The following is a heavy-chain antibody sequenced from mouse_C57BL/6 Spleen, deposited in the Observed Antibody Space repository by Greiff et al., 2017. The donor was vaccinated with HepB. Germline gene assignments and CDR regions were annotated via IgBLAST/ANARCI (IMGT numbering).Heavy chain of an antibody. CDR1: GYTFTSYW. D-gene: IGHD4-1*01. CDR2: IDPSDSYT. V-gene: IGHV1-59*01. J-gene: IGHJ1*03. Sequence: VQLQQPGAELVRPGTSVKLSCKASGYTFTSYWMHWVKQRPGQGLEWIGVIDPSDSYTNYNQKFKGKATLTVDTSSSTAYMQLSSLTSEDSAVYYCARWEGYFDVWGTGTTVTVSS. CDR3: ARWEGYFDV.